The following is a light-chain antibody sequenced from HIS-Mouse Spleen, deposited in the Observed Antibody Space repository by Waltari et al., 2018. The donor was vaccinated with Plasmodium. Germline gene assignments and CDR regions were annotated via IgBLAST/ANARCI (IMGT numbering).Light chain of an antibody. Sequence: DIQMTQSPSTLSASAGDRVTITCRASQSISSWLAWYQQKPGKAPKLLIYKASSLESGVPSRVSGSGSGTEFTLTISSLQPDDFATYYCQQYNSYSWTFGQGTKVEIK. CDR2: KAS. V-gene: IGKV1-5*03. CDR3: QQYNSYSWT. CDR1: QSISSW. J-gene: IGKJ1*01.